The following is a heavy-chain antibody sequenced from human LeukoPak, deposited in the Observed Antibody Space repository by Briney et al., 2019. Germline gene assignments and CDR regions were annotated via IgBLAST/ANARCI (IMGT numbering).Heavy chain of an antibody. CDR1: GYTFTGYY. J-gene: IGHJ4*02. CDR3: ARGVARNYDILTGYSLEY. Sequence: ASVKVSCKASGYTFTGYYMHWVRQAPGQGLEWMGIINPSGGSTSYAQKFQGRVTMTRDTSTSTVYMELSSLRSEDTAVYYCARGVARNYDILTGYSLEYWGQGTLVTVSS. CDR2: INPSGGST. D-gene: IGHD3-9*01. V-gene: IGHV1-46*01.